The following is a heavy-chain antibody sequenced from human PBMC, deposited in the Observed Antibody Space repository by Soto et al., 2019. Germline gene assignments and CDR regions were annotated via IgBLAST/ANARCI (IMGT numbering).Heavy chain of an antibody. CDR2: ISFDGSDK. CDR1: KFTFRSYG. V-gene: IGHV3-30*18. J-gene: IGHJ4*02. CDR3: AKAFKPLSPDSYFDY. Sequence: QVQLVESGGGVVQPGRSLRLSCVASKFTFRSYGMHWVRQAPGKGLEWVARISFDGSDKYYGESVKGRFTISRDNSKNTLYLQMSSLSAEDTAVYYCAKAFKPLSPDSYFDYWGQGALVSVSS.